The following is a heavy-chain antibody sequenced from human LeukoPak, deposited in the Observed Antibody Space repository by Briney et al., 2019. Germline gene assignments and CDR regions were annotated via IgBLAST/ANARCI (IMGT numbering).Heavy chain of an antibody. CDR1: GFTFTTYW. CDR2: IKQDGSEK. Sequence: GGSLRLSCAASGFTFTTYWMTWVRQAPGKGLEWVANIKQDGSEKYYVDSVRGRFTVSRDNAKNSLYLQMNSLRAEDTAVYYCARGYDTLTGWLGYWGQGTLVTVSS. V-gene: IGHV3-7*03. D-gene: IGHD3-9*01. CDR3: ARGYDTLTGWLGY. J-gene: IGHJ4*02.